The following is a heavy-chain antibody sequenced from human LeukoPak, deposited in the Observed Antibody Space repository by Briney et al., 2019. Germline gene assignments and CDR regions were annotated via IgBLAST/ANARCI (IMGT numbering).Heavy chain of an antibody. D-gene: IGHD3-10*01. CDR2: TYHRSKWYH. CDR1: GDSVSSNSAS. CDR3: ARNRGAATGFDY. V-gene: IGHV6-1*01. J-gene: IGHJ4*02. Sequence: SQTLSLTRAISGDSVSSNSASWNWIRQSPSRGLEWLGRTYHRSKWYHDYAVSVRSRISINPDTSKNQFSLQLNSVTPEDTAVYYCARNRGAATGFDYWGQGTLVTVSS.